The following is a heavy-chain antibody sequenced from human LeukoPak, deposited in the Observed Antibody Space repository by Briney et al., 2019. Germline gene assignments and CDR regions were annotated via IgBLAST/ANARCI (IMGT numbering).Heavy chain of an antibody. V-gene: IGHV3-64D*06. J-gene: IGHJ4*02. CDR1: GFTFSTLP. D-gene: IGHD6-19*01. CDR2: SSSNGGST. Sequence: GGSLRLSCSASGFTFSTLPMHWVRQAPGKGLEYVSGSSSNGGSTYYADSVKGRFTISRDNSKNTPYLQMSSLRPEDRAVYYCVNQISGWVYWGQGTLVTVSS. CDR3: VNQISGWVY.